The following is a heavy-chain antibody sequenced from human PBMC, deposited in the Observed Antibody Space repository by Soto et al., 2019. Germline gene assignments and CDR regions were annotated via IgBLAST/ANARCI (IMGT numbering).Heavy chain of an antibody. J-gene: IGHJ5*02. Sequence: SEILSLTCTVSGGSISSSSYYWGWIRQPPGKGLEWIGSIYYSGSTYYNPSLKSRVTISVDTSKNQFSLKLSSVTAADTAVYYCARRQQGPKRLRVVGWFDPWGQGTLVTVSS. D-gene: IGHD5-12*01. CDR1: GGSISSSSYY. CDR2: IYYSGST. V-gene: IGHV4-39*01. CDR3: ARRQQGPKRLRVVGWFDP.